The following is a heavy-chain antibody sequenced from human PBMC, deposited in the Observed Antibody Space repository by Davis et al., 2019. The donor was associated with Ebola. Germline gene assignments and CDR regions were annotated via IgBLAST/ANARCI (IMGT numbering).Heavy chain of an antibody. D-gene: IGHD4-23*01. CDR3: ARDVGRWFYGMDV. CDR1: GFTFSSYG. Sequence: GGSLRLSCAASGFTFSSYGMHWVRQAPGKGLEWVAVIWYDGSNKYYADSVKGRFTISRDNAKNSLYLQMNSLRAEDTAVYYCARDVGRWFYGMDVWGQGTTVTVSS. V-gene: IGHV3-33*01. CDR2: IWYDGSNK. J-gene: IGHJ6*02.